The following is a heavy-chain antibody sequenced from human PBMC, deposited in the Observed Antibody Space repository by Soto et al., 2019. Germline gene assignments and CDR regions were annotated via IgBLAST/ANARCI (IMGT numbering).Heavy chain of an antibody. Sequence: QVQLQESGPGLVKPSQTLSLTCTVSGGSISSGGFYWSWIRQHPGKGLEWIGYIYYSGSTYYNPSRKSRVTISVDTSKNQFSLKLSSVTAADTAVYYCARDSSSWPYYFDYWGQGTLVTVSS. V-gene: IGHV4-31*03. CDR2: IYYSGST. J-gene: IGHJ4*02. D-gene: IGHD6-13*01. CDR3: ARDSSSWPYYFDY. CDR1: GGSISSGGFY.